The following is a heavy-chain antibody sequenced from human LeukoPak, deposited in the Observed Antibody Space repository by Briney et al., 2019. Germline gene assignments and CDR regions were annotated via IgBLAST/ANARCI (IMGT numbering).Heavy chain of an antibody. CDR1: GDSVSSNSAA. CDR3: ARTIGHLDL. V-gene: IGHV6-1*01. D-gene: IGHD1-26*01. J-gene: IGHJ2*01. CDR2: TYYRSRWYN. Sequence: SQTLSLTCAISGDSVSSNSAAWNWIRQSPSRGLGWLGRTYYRSRWYNEYARSVKGRITIDPGTSKNQFSLQLRSVTPEDAAVYYCARTIGHLDLWGRGTLVTVSS.